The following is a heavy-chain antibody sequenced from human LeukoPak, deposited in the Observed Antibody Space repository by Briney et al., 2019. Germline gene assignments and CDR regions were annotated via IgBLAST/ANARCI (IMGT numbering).Heavy chain of an antibody. Sequence: ASVKVSCKASVYTFTSYGISWVGQDPEQGLEGGGGISAYNGNTYYAQKLQGRVTMTTDTSTSTAYMELRSLRSDDTAVYYCARDLLTMVRGTGYYYYMDVWGKGTTVTVSS. CDR2: ISAYNGNT. CDR1: VYTFTSYG. V-gene: IGHV1-18*01. CDR3: ARDLLTMVRGTGYYYYMDV. D-gene: IGHD3-10*01. J-gene: IGHJ6*03.